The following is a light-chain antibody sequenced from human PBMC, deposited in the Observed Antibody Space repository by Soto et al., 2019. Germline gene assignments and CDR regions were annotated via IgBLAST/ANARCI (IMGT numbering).Light chain of an antibody. V-gene: IGLV2-23*01. J-gene: IGLJ3*02. Sequence: QSVLTQPASVSGSPGQSITISCTGTSSDVGTYKPVSWYQQHPGKAPKVIIYDDSKRPSGVSNRFSGSKSGNTASLTISGLQAEDEADYYSCSFAGSSTWFGGGTKVTVL. CDR3: CSFAGSSTW. CDR1: SSDVGTYKP. CDR2: DDS.